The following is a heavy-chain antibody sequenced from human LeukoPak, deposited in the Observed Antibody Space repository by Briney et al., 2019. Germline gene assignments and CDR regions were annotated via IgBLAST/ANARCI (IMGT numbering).Heavy chain of an antibody. D-gene: IGHD6-13*01. V-gene: IGHV3-48*04. Sequence: GGSLRLSCAASGFTFSSSGMNWVRQAPGKGLEWVSYISSSSSTIYYTDSVKGRFTISRGNAKSSLYLQMNSLRAEDTAVYYCALAAAATPIDYWGQGTLVTVSS. CDR1: GFTFSSSG. J-gene: IGHJ4*02. CDR3: ALAAAATPIDY. CDR2: ISSSSSTI.